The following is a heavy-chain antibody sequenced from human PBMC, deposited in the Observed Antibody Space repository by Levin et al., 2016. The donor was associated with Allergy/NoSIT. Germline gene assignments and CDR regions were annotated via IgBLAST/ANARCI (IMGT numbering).Heavy chain of an antibody. V-gene: IGHV4-30-2*01. Sequence: PGKGLEWIGYIYHSGSTYYNPSLKSRVTISVDRSKNQFSLKLSSVTAADTAVYYCARRRPDDSSGYYYFDYWGQGTLVTVSS. CDR2: IYHSGST. J-gene: IGHJ4*02. D-gene: IGHD3-22*01. CDR3: ARRRPDDSSGYYYFDY.